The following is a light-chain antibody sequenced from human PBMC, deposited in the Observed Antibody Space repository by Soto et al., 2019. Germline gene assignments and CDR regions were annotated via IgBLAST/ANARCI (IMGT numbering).Light chain of an antibody. CDR1: QSIGTY. CDR2: AAS. CDR3: QQYYIYPPT. Sequence: AIRMTQSPSSFSASTGDRVTITCRASQSIGTYLAWYQQIPGRAPKLLIFAASTLQRGVPSRFSGSGSGTDFPLTISCLQSEDFATYYCQQYYIYPPTFGGGTQVEIK. V-gene: IGKV1-8*01. J-gene: IGKJ4*01.